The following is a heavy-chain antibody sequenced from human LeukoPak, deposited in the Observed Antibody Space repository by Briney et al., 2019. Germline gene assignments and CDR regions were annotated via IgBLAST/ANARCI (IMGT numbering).Heavy chain of an antibody. Sequence: GGSLRLSCAASGFTFSSYWMSWVRQAPGKGLEWVANIKQDGSEKYYVDSVKGRFTISRDNAKNSLYLQMNSLRAEDTAVYYCARGPYYYDSSGYYLPNWGQGTLVTVSS. CDR1: GFTFSSYW. V-gene: IGHV3-7*01. D-gene: IGHD3-22*01. CDR2: IKQDGSEK. CDR3: ARGPYYYDSSGYYLPN. J-gene: IGHJ4*02.